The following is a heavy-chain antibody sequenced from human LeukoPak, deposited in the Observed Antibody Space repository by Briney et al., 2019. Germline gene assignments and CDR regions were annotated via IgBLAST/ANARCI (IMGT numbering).Heavy chain of an antibody. J-gene: IGHJ4*02. CDR2: IDYSGST. Sequence: PSETLSLTCTVSGGSISSSSYYWGWIRQPPGKGLEWIGSIDYSGSTYYNPSLKSRVTISVDTSKNQFSLKPSSVTAADTAVYYCVRLVGSSWYDYFDYWGQGTLVTVSS. CDR3: VRLVGSSWYDYFDY. V-gene: IGHV4-39*07. CDR1: GGSISSSSYY. D-gene: IGHD6-13*01.